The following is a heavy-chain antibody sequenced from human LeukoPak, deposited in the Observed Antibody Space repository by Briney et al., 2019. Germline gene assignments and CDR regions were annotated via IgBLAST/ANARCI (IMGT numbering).Heavy chain of an antibody. CDR1: GYTFTGYY. V-gene: IGHV1-2*02. Sequence: GASVKVSCKASGYTFTGYYVHWVRQAPGQGLEWMGWINPNSGGTNYAQKFQGRVTMTRDTSISTAYMELSRLRSDDTAVYYCARGDQYDVLTGFQTPSHLSDYWGQGTLVTVSS. CDR2: INPNSGGT. D-gene: IGHD3-9*01. CDR3: ARGDQYDVLTGFQTPSHLSDY. J-gene: IGHJ4*02.